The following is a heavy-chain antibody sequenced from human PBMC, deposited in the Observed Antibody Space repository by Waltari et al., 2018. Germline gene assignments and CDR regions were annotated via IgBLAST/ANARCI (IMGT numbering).Heavy chain of an antibody. V-gene: IGHV4-39*07. J-gene: IGHJ2*01. Sequence: LQLQESGPGLVKPSETLSLTCTVSGGSISSSSYYWGWIRQPPGKGLEWIGSIYYSGSTYYNPSLKSRVTISVDTSKNQFSLKLSSVTAADTAVYYCARALGGALRYFDLWGRGTLVTVSS. CDR3: ARALGGALRYFDL. CDR1: GGSISSSSYY. CDR2: IYYSGST. D-gene: IGHD3-16*01.